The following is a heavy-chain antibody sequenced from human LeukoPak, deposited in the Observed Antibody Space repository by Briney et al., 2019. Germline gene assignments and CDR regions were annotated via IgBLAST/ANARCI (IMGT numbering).Heavy chain of an antibody. D-gene: IGHD1-26*01. CDR1: GFTFSSYE. V-gene: IGHV3-48*03. J-gene: IGHJ6*03. Sequence: GGSLRLSCAASGFTFSSYEMNWVRQAPGKGLEWVSYISSSGSTIYYADSVKGRFTISRDNAKNSLYLQMNSLRAEDTAVYYCARYQWQLRPHYYYYMDVWGEGTTVTISS. CDR2: ISSSGSTI. CDR3: ARYQWQLRPHYYYYMDV.